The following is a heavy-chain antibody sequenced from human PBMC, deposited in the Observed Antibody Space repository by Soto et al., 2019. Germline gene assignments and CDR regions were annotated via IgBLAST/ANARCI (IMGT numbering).Heavy chain of an antibody. CDR2: IYHSGST. J-gene: IGHJ6*02. CDR3: ARVSASYYYGMGV. CDR1: GGSISSSNC. V-gene: IGHV4-4*02. Sequence: QVQLQESGPGLVKPSGTLSLTCAVSGGSISSSNCWSWVRQPPGKGLEWIGEIYHSGSTNFNPSLKSPVTISVDKSQNQCSQKLPSLAAADTAVYYCARVSASYYYGMGVWGQGTTVTVS.